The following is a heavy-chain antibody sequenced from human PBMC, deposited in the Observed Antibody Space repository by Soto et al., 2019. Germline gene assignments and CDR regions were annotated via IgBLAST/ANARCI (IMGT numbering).Heavy chain of an antibody. CDR3: ARDRASYYYTSGPYCFDY. D-gene: IGHD3-10*01. Sequence: GGSLRLSCAASGFTFSDYYMSWIRQAPGKRLEWVSYISGSGDTIYYADSVKGRFTISRDNAKKSLYLQVNSLRAEDTAVYYCARDRASYYYTSGPYCFDYWGQGTLVTVSS. V-gene: IGHV3-11*01. CDR2: ISGSGDTI. CDR1: GFTFSDYY. J-gene: IGHJ4*02.